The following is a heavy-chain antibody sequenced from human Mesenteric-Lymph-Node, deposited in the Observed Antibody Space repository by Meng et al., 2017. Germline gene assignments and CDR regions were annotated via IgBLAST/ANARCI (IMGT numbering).Heavy chain of an antibody. J-gene: IGHJ4*02. D-gene: IGHD6-19*01. V-gene: IGHV1-18*01. CDR1: GYTFTDFG. CDR3: TRDLGGVPGSFFDF. Sequence: QVQLVQSGPEVKKPRASLKFSCKASGYTFTDFGISWVRQAPGQGLEWMGWISAYNGNRDYAQKFQGRVTMTTDTSTSTTYLELRNLGSDDTAVFYCTRDLGGVPGSFFDFWGQGTLVTVSS. CDR2: ISAYNGNR.